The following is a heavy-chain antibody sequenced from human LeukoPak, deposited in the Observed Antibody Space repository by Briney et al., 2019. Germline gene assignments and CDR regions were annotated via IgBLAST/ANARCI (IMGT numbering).Heavy chain of an antibody. CDR1: GGTFSSYA. Sequence: SVKVSCKASGGTFSSYAISWVRQAPGQGLEWMGGIIPIFGTANYAQKFQGRVTITADESTSTAYLELSSLRSEDTAVYYCARGVCGGDCYYNWFDPWGQETLVTVSS. CDR3: ARGVCGGDCYYNWFDP. CDR2: IIPIFGTA. J-gene: IGHJ5*02. D-gene: IGHD2-21*02. V-gene: IGHV1-69*13.